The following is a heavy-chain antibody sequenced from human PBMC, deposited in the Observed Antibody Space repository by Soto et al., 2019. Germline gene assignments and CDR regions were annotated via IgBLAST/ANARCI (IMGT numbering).Heavy chain of an antibody. CDR1: GFTFSSYA. D-gene: IGHD6-19*01. CDR3: ARQSSSLYSSGWYYFDY. CDR2: ISYDGSNK. Sequence: GGSLRRSCSASGFTFSSYAMHWVRQAPGKGLEWVAVISYDGSNKYYADSVKGRFTISRDNSKNTLYLQMNSLRAEDTAVYYCARQSSSLYSSGWYYFDYWGQGTLVTVSS. V-gene: IGHV3-30-3*01. J-gene: IGHJ4*02.